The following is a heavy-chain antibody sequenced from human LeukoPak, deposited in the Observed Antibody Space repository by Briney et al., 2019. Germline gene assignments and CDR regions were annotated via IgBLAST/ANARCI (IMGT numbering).Heavy chain of an antibody. Sequence: PGGSLRLSCAASGFTFSSYWMTWVRQAPGKGLEWVANIKQDESEKYYVDSVKGRFAISRDNAKNSLYLQMNSLRAEDTAVYYCARGKPMYDRGAFDIWGQGTMVTVSS. V-gene: IGHV3-7*01. CDR2: IKQDESEK. D-gene: IGHD1-14*01. J-gene: IGHJ3*02. CDR3: ARGKPMYDRGAFDI. CDR1: GFTFSSYW.